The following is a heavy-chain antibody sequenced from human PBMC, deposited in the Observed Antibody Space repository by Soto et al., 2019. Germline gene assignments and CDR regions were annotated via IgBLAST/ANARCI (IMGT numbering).Heavy chain of an antibody. Sequence: QVQLVQSGAEVKKPGSSVKVSCKASGGTFSSYAISWVRQAPGQGLEWMGGIIPIFGTANYAQKFQGRVTTTADESTSTAYMELSSLRSEDTAVYYCARDESTMPTYYYYGMDVWGQGTTVTVSS. CDR1: GGTFSSYA. J-gene: IGHJ6*02. V-gene: IGHV1-69*01. D-gene: IGHD2-2*01. CDR2: IIPIFGTA. CDR3: ARDESTMPTYYYYGMDV.